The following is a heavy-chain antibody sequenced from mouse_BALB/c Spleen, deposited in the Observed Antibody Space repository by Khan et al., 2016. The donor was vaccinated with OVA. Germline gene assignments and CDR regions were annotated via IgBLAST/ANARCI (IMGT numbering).Heavy chain of an antibody. J-gene: IGHJ4*01. CDR2: INPRSGYT. Sequence: QVQLQQSGAELARPGASVRMSCKASGYTFTSHTMHWIKQRPGQGLEWIGYINPRSGYTQYNQKFNDKAILTADISSSTAYMQLSSLTSEDSAVYYCARRTTEYALDYWGQGTSVTVSS. D-gene: IGHD2-14*01. CDR1: GYTFTSHT. V-gene: IGHV1-4*01. CDR3: ARRTTEYALDY.